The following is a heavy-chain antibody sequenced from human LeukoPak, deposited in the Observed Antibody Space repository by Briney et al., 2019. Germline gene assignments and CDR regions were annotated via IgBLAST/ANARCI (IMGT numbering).Heavy chain of an antibody. CDR2: IYYSGST. CDR1: GGSISSYY. J-gene: IGHJ4*02. D-gene: IGHD6-6*01. CDR3: ATEIQNIAGRVY. Sequence: SETLSLTCTVSGGSISSYYWSWIRQPPGKGLEWIGYIYYSGSTNYNPSLKSRVSISVDTSKNQFSLNLSSVTAADTAVYYCATEIQNIAGRVYWGQGTLVTVSS. V-gene: IGHV4-59*08.